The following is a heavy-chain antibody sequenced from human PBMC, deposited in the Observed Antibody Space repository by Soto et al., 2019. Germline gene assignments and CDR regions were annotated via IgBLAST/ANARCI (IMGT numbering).Heavy chain of an antibody. J-gene: IGHJ4*02. CDR1: GFTFSNYW. D-gene: IGHD3-10*01. CDR2: IKSDGSSI. V-gene: IGHV3-74*01. Sequence: EVQLVESGGGLVQPGGSLRLSCAASGFTFSNYWMHWVRQAPGKGLVWVSRIKSDGSSISYADSVKGRFTISRDNARNTLYLQMNSLRDEDTAVYYCARGGFAGSGSYIQGDYWGQGTLVTVSS. CDR3: ARGGFAGSGSYIQGDY.